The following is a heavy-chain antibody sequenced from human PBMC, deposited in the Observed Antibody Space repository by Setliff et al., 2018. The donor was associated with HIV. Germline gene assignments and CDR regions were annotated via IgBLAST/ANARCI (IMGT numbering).Heavy chain of an antibody. D-gene: IGHD3-10*01. CDR3: ARRAGKNRWFDP. J-gene: IGHJ5*02. CDR1: GGSFSGYY. CDR2: INHSGST. V-gene: IGHV4-34*01. Sequence: SETLSLTCAVYGGSFSGYYWSWIRQSPGKGLEWIGEINHSGSTNYNPSLKSRVTILGDTSKNQFSLKLSSVTAADTAVYYCARRAGKNRWFDPWGQGMLVTVSS.